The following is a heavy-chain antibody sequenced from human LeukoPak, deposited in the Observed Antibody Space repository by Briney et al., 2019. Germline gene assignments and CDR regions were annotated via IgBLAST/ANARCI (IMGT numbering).Heavy chain of an antibody. CDR2: ITASGPTT. CDR1: GFTFSSYW. V-gene: IGHV3-23*01. D-gene: IGHD4-17*01. CDR3: AKDADDYVSYFDY. Sequence: GGSLRLSCAASGFTFSSYWMTWVRQAPGKGLEWVSGITASGPTTYYADSVKGRFTFSRDNSKNTLYLQMNSLRAEDTAVYYCAKDADDYVSYFDYWGQGTLVTVSS. J-gene: IGHJ4*02.